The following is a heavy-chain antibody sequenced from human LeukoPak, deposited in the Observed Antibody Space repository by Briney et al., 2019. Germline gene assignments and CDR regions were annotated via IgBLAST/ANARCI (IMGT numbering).Heavy chain of an antibody. CDR2: ISGSGGST. V-gene: IGHV3-23*01. J-gene: IGHJ4*02. D-gene: IGHD4-17*01. Sequence: PGGSLRLSCAGSGFTFSSYAMSWVRQAPGKGLEWVSAISGSGGSTYYADSVKGRFTISRDNSKNTLYLQMNSLRAEDTAVYYCARFNDYGDYLFDYWGQGTLVTVSS. CDR1: GFTFSSYA. CDR3: ARFNDYGDYLFDY.